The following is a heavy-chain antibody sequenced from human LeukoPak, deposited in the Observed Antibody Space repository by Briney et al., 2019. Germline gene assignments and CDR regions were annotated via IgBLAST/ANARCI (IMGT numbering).Heavy chain of an antibody. V-gene: IGHV5-51*01. CDR1: GYSSTSYW. J-gene: IGHJ3*02. CDR3: ARQDYYDSSGYLLTFDI. D-gene: IGHD3-22*01. CDR2: IYPGDSDT. Sequence: GESLKISCKGSGYSSTSYWIGWVRQMPGKGLEWMGIIYPGDSDTRYSPSFQGQVTISADKSISTAYLQWSSLKASDTAMYYCARQDYYDSSGYLLTFDIWGQGTMVTVSS.